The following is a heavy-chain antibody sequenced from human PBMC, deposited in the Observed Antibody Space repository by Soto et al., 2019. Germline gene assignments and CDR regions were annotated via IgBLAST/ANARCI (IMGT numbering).Heavy chain of an antibody. Sequence: PGESLKISCKGSGYSFTSYWIGWVRQMPGKGLEWMGIIYPGDSDTRYSPSFQGQVTISADKSISTAYLQWSSLKASDTAMYYCARGLRYFDWPSSGFDYWGQGTLVTVS. J-gene: IGHJ4*02. CDR3: ARGLRYFDWPSSGFDY. CDR2: IYPGDSDT. D-gene: IGHD3-9*01. CDR1: GYSFTSYW. V-gene: IGHV5-51*01.